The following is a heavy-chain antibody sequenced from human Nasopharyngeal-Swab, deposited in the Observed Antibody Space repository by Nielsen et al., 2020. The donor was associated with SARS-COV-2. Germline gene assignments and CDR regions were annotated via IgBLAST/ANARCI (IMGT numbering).Heavy chain of an antibody. J-gene: IGHJ4*02. CDR2: IYPGDSDT. Sequence: GGSLRLSCKGSGYSFTSYWIDWVRQMPGKGLEWMGIIYPGDSDTRYSPSFQGQVTISADKSISTAYLQWSSLKASDTAMYYCARRVGYCSGGSCYFDYWGQGTLVTVSS. CDR1: GYSFTSYW. CDR3: ARRVGYCSGGSCYFDY. D-gene: IGHD2-15*01. V-gene: IGHV5-51*01.